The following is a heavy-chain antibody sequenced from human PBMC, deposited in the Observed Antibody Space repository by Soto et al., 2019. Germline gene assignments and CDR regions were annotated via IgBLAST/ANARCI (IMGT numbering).Heavy chain of an antibody. Sequence: GESLRISCKGSVYSFTSYWIGWVRQMPGKGLEWMGIIYPGDSDTRYSPSFQGQVNISAEKSISTAYLQWSSLKASDTAMYYCARLRLTTVTMPYGMAVWGQGTTVTVS. J-gene: IGHJ6*02. D-gene: IGHD4-17*01. CDR1: VYSFTSYW. CDR3: ARLRLTTVTMPYGMAV. CDR2: IYPGDSDT. V-gene: IGHV5-51*01.